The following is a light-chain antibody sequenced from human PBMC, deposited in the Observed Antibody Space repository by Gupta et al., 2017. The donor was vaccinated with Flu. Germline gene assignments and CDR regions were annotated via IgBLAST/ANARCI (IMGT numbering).Light chain of an antibody. V-gene: IGKV1-33*01. CDR3: QQYESIPCT. Sequence: DIPMTQSPSSLSASVGDRVTITCQASQVVNNYLNWYQQIPGNAPKLLIYDVSNLETGVPARFSGSASGTEYTFTISSLQAEDMATYYCQQYESIPCTFGQGTKVEIK. CDR2: DVS. CDR1: QVVNNY. J-gene: IGKJ1*01.